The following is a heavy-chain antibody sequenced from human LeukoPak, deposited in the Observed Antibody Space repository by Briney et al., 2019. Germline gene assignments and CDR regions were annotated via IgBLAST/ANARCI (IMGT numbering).Heavy chain of an antibody. CDR3: ASSPYSSGWYSY. Sequence: GGPLRLSCAASGFTFSSYSMNWVRQAPGKGLEWVSSISSSSSYIYYADSVKGRFTISRDNAKNSLYLQMNSLRAEDTAVYYCASSPYSSGWYSYWGQGTLVTVSS. CDR2: ISSSSSYI. D-gene: IGHD6-19*01. CDR1: GFTFSSYS. J-gene: IGHJ4*02. V-gene: IGHV3-21*01.